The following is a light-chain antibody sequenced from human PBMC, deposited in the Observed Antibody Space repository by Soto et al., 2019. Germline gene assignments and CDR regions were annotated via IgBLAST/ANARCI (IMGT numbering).Light chain of an antibody. CDR1: QSVSSN. CDR2: GAF. J-gene: IGKJ2*01. Sequence: EIVMTQSPATLSVSPGERATLSCRASQSVSSNLAWYQQKPGQAPRLLIYGAFTRATGIPARSSGSGSATEFTLTISSLQSADFAVYYCQQYNNWPPYTFGPGTKLEIK. V-gene: IGKV3-15*01. CDR3: QQYNNWPPYT.